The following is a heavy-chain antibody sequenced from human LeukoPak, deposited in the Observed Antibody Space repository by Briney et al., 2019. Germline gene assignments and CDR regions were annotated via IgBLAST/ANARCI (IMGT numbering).Heavy chain of an antibody. V-gene: IGHV3-33*06. CDR3: AKDVYYYDSSGYFLLDY. CDR2: IWYDGSNK. Sequence: GGSLRLSCAASGFTFSSYGMHWVRQAPGKGLEWVAVIWYDGSNKYYADSVKGRFTISRDNSKNTLYQQMNSLRAEDTAVYYCAKDVYYYDSSGYFLLDYWGQGTLVTVSS. J-gene: IGHJ4*02. CDR1: GFTFSSYG. D-gene: IGHD3-22*01.